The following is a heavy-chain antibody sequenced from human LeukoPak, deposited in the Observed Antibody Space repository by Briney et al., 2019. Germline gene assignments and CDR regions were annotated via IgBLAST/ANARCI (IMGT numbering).Heavy chain of an antibody. D-gene: IGHD3-10*01. Sequence: SETLSLTCTVSGGSISSGSYCWSWIRQPAGKGLEWIGHIYTSGSTNYNPSLKSRVTISVDTSKNQFSLKLSSVTAADTAVYYCARGRVLLWFGELLDDYYYYMDVWGKGTTVTVSS. CDR1: GGSISSGSYC. CDR3: ARGRVLLWFGELLDDYYYYMDV. V-gene: IGHV4-61*09. CDR2: IYTSGST. J-gene: IGHJ6*03.